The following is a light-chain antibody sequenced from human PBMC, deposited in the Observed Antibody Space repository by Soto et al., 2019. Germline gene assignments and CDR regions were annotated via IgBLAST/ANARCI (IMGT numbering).Light chain of an antibody. J-gene: IGKJ4*01. CDR1: QGVNSY. V-gene: IGKV1-9*01. CDR2: TAS. Sequence: DIQLTQSPSFLSASVGDRVNVTCRASQGVNSYLAWYQQKPGKGPQLLIYTASTLQSGVPSRFSGSGSGTAFTLTISSLQPEDFAAYHCQQLYTYPLTFGGGTKVEIK. CDR3: QQLYTYPLT.